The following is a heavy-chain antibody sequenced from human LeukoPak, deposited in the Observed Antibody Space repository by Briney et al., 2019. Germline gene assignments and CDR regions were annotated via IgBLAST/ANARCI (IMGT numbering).Heavy chain of an antibody. J-gene: IGHJ4*02. CDR2: IYNSGNT. Sequence: SETLSLTCTVSGGSISSSSYYWGWIRQPPGKGLEWIGSIYNSGNTNYNPSLKSRVTISVDTSKNQFSLKLNSVTAADTAVYYCARGGIWFGELFWSRTGDYWGQGTLVTVSS. V-gene: IGHV4-39*07. CDR1: GGSISSSSYY. D-gene: IGHD3-10*01. CDR3: ARGGIWFGELFWSRTGDY.